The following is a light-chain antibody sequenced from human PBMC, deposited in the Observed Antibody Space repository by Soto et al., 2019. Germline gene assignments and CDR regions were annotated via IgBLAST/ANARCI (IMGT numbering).Light chain of an antibody. V-gene: IGKV3-15*01. CDR1: QSVSSN. Sequence: EIVMAQSPAPLSVSPGERATLSCRGSQSVSSNLAWYQQKPGQAHRLLLYGASTRATGIPARFSGSGSGTEFTLTISSLQSEDFAVYYCQQYNNWPTWTFGQGTKLDIK. CDR2: GAS. J-gene: IGKJ1*01. CDR3: QQYNNWPTWT.